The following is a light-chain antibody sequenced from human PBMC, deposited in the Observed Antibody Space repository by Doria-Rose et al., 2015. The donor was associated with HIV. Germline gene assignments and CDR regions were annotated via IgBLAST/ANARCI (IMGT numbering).Light chain of an antibody. V-gene: IGKV4-1*01. CDR3: QQYYDTPS. CDR1: QSLLYTSKNY. Sequence: DIRLTQSPESLGMSLGERATLNCKSNQSLLYTSKNYLAWCQQKPGQPPKLLIYWASTRQSGVPARFSGRGSGTDFTLAINSLEAEDVAVYYCQQYYDTPSFGPGTTADIK. CDR2: WAS. J-gene: IGKJ3*01.